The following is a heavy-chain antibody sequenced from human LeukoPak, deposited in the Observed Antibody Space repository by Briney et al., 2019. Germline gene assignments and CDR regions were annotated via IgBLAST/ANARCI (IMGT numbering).Heavy chain of an antibody. CDR3: ARVEPGGYYYAFDI. Sequence: PSETLSLTCTVSGGSISSYYWGWIRQPPGKGLEWIGSIYYSGSTYYNPSLKSRVTISVDTSKNQFSLKLSSVTAADTAVYYCARVEPGGYYYAFDIWGQGTMVTVSS. CDR2: IYYSGST. J-gene: IGHJ3*02. V-gene: IGHV4-39*07. D-gene: IGHD3-22*01. CDR1: GGSISSYY.